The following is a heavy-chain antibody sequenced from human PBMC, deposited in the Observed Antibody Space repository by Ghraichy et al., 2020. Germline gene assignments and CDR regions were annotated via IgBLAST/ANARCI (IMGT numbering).Heavy chain of an antibody. CDR2: IYWDDDK. CDR1: GFSLSTSGVG. J-gene: IGHJ5*02. V-gene: IGHV2-5*02. D-gene: IGHD1-1*01. CDR3: AHSRYNWNDDRTNWFDP. Sequence: SGPTLVKPTQTLTLTCTFSGFSLSTSGVGVGWIRQPPGKALEWLALIYWDDDKRYSPSLKSRLTITKDTSKNQVVLTMTNMDPVDTATYYCAHSRYNWNDDRTNWFDPWGQGTLVTVSS.